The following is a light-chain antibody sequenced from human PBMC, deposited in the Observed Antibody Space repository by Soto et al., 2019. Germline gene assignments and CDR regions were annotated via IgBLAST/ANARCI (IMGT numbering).Light chain of an antibody. Sequence: IQMTQSPSSLSASVGDSVTVTCRASQSINIDLNWYQQKPGKTPTLLIYGAASLQSGVPARFTGGGSRTDFTLTISSLQPEDFATYYCQQSYASPCTFGQGTKLEIK. V-gene: IGKV1-39*01. CDR2: GAA. J-gene: IGKJ2*02. CDR3: QQSYASPCT. CDR1: QSINID.